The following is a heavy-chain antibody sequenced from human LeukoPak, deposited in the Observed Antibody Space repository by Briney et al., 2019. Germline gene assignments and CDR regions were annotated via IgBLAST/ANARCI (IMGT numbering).Heavy chain of an antibody. CDR3: ARAGSYCGGDCYGALDY. CDR1: GGSISSYY. CDR2: IYYSGST. D-gene: IGHD2-21*02. V-gene: IGHV4-59*12. Sequence: SETLSLTCTVSGGSISSYYWSWIRQPPGKGLEWIGYIYYSGSTNYNPSLKSRVTISVDTSKNQFSLKLSSVTAADTAVYYCARAGSYCGGDCYGALDYWGQGTLVTVSS. J-gene: IGHJ4*02.